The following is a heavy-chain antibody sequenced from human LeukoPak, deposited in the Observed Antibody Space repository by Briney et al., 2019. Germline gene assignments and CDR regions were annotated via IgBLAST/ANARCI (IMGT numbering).Heavy chain of an antibody. CDR1: GFTFNIAW. Sequence: GGSLRLSCAASGFTFNIAWMSWVRQAPGKGLEWVGRIKSETDGGTTDYAAPVKSRFTISRDDSRNTLYLQMNSLNSEDSAMYYCATSSSGHDFLFDYWGQGTLVTVSS. J-gene: IGHJ4*02. V-gene: IGHV3-15*01. CDR2: IKSETDGGTT. D-gene: IGHD5-12*01. CDR3: ATSSSGHDFLFDY.